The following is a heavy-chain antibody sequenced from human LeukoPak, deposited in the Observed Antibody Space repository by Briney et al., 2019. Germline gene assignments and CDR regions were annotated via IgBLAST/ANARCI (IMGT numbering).Heavy chain of an antibody. V-gene: IGHV3-48*03. D-gene: IGHD3-22*01. CDR1: GFTFSRCE. CDR2: GRSIGRNI. J-gene: IGHJ6*02. CDR3: ARGDYFDTSGFRGGYYYYGLDV. Sequence: GGALRLPCAASGFTFSRCEMIWVRQAPGKGLEWVSYGRSIGRNIYYGDSVKGRFTISRDNAKNSLYLQMNALRAEDTAVYYCARGDYFDTSGFRGGYYYYGLDVWGQGTTVTVPS.